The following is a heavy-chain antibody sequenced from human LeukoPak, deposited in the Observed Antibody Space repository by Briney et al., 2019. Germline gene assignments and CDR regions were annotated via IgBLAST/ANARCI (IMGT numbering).Heavy chain of an antibody. CDR1: GFTFRRYG. CDR3: AKDSGHSSGWFSLA. CDR2: ISTDGSEK. Sequence: GRSLRVSCAASGFTFRRYGMHWVRQAPGKGLEWVAVISTDGSEKYYADSVKGRFTVSRDNSKNTLYLQMNSLRAEDTAVYYCAKDSGHSSGWFSLAWGQGTLVTVSS. D-gene: IGHD6-19*01. J-gene: IGHJ5*02. V-gene: IGHV3-30*18.